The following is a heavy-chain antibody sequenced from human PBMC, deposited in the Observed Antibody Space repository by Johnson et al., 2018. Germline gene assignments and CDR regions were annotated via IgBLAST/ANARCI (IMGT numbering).Heavy chain of an antibody. CDR1: GFTFSSYT. D-gene: IGHD5-18*01. CDR2: ISSSSGTI. Sequence: EVQLVESGGGLVQPGGSLRLSCAASGFTFSSYTMNWVRQAPGKGLEWVSYISSSSGTIYYADSVKGRFTNSRDNAKNTLYLQMNSLRAEDTAVYDCAKNLLGYSYDTDAFDIWGQGTMVTVSS. V-gene: IGHV3-48*01. CDR3: AKNLLGYSYDTDAFDI. J-gene: IGHJ3*02.